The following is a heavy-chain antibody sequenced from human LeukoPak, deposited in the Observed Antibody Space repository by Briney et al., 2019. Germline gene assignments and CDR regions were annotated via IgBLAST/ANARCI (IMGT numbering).Heavy chain of an antibody. CDR2: FYDTRSP. J-gene: IGHJ4*02. Sequence: SETLSLTCAVSGGSINSHYWGWIRQPPGKGLEWIGYFYDTRSPKYNPSLERRVTISVDMSRNQFSLNLTSVTAADTAVYYCAGGRGSLTYWGQGTLATVSS. V-gene: IGHV4-59*11. CDR1: GGSINSHY. CDR3: AGGRGSLTY. D-gene: IGHD3-16*01.